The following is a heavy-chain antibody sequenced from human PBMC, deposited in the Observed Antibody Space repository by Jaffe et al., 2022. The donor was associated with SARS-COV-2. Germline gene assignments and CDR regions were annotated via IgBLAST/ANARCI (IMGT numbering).Heavy chain of an antibody. V-gene: IGHV2-5*02. CDR2: IYWDDDK. D-gene: IGHD3-3*02. J-gene: IGHJ3*02. CDR1: GFSLSTSGVG. CDR3: AHRHSTFSGRAFDI. Sequence: QITLKESGPTLVKPTQTLTLTCTFSGFSLSTSGVGVGWIRQPPGKALEWLALIYWDDDKRYSPSLKSRLTITKDTSKNQVVLTMTNMDPVDTATYYCAHRHSTFSGRAFDIWGQGTMVTVSS.